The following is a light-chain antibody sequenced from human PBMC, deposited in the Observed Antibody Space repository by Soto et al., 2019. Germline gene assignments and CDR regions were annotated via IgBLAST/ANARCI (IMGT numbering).Light chain of an antibody. CDR2: AAS. Sequence: DIQMTQSPXXLXXXXGXXXPXXCRASQSISSWLAWYQQKPGKAPKLLIYAASSLQSGVPSRFSGSESGTEFTLTISSLQPEDFATYYCQQLNSYPLTFGGGTKVDIK. CDR3: QQLNSYPLT. J-gene: IGKJ4*01. V-gene: IGKV1-5*01. CDR1: QSISSW.